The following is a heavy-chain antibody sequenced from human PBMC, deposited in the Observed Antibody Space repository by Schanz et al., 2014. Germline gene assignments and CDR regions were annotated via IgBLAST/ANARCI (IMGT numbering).Heavy chain of an antibody. CDR1: GFDFNSYSM. Sequence: VQLVESGGGLVKPGGSLRLSCEASGFDFNSYSMNWVRQVPGKGLEWIGEIYHRGNTNYNASLKSRVTISVDKSKNQFSLNLRSVTAADTAVYYCARAARRTRVVPLYFDYWGQGTLVTVSS. J-gene: IGHJ4*02. V-gene: IGHV4-4*02. D-gene: IGHD2-2*01. CDR2: IYHRGNT. CDR3: ARAARRTRVVPLYFDY.